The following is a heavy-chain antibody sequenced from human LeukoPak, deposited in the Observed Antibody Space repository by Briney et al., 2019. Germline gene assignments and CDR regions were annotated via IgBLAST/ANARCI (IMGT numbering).Heavy chain of an antibody. CDR3: ARRGDSYALFDY. CDR1: GGSISSRGYY. D-gene: IGHD5-18*01. CDR2: ITYSGST. Sequence: PSETLSLTCTVSGGSISSRGYYWGWIRQPPGKGLEWIGTITYSGSTHFNPSVKSRVTMSMDTSKNQFSLKLSSVTAADTAVYYCARRGDSYALFDYWGQGTLVTVSS. J-gene: IGHJ4*02. V-gene: IGHV4-39*01.